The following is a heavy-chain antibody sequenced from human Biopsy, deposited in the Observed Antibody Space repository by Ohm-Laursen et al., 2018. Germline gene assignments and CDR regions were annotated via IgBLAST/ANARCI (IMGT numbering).Heavy chain of an antibody. CDR1: GFTFSDFY. V-gene: IGHV3-11*01. CDR3: ARRRPIDY. J-gene: IGHJ4*02. CDR2: ISAAGPAM. Sequence: SLRLSCSAPGFTFSDFYMSRIRQAPGKGLEWISYISAAGPAMFYADSVRDRFTISRDNANNLLYLQMDSLRAEDTAVYYCARRRPIDYWGQGILVTVSS.